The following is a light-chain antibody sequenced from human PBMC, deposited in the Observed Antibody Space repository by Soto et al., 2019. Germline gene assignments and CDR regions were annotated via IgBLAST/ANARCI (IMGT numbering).Light chain of an antibody. J-gene: IGLJ1*01. CDR3: CSYAGSYTYV. CDR1: SSDVGGYDY. V-gene: IGLV2-11*01. Sequence: QLVLTQPRSVSESPGQSVTISCTGTSSDVGGYDYLSWYQQHPGKAPKLMIYDVTKRPSGVPDRFSGSKSGNTASLTISGLQTEDEADYYCCSYAGSYTYVFGTGTKLTVL. CDR2: DVT.